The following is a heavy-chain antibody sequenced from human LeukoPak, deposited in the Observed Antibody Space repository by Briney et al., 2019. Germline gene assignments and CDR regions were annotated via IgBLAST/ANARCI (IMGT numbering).Heavy chain of an antibody. CDR1: GFTFCSYG. CDR2: ISYDGSNK. D-gene: IGHD3-9*01. J-gene: IGHJ5*02. V-gene: IGHV3-30*18. CDR3: AKGDFDWLTPNWFDP. Sequence: GGSLRLSCAAYGFTFCSYGMHWVRQAPGKGLKWVAVISYDGSNKYYADSVKGRFTISRDNSKNTLYLQMNSLRAEDTAVYYCAKGDFDWLTPNWFDPWGQGTLVTVSS.